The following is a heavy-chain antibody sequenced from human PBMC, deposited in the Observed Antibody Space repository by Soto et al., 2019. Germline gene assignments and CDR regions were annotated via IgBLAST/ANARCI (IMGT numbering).Heavy chain of an antibody. CDR3: VKKGPGYGDSKYFDH. CDR2: ISYDGKNK. CDR1: GFTFSSYG. V-gene: IGHV3-30*18. D-gene: IGHD4-17*01. J-gene: IGHJ4*02. Sequence: QVQLVESGGGVVQPGRSLRLSCAASGFTFSSYGMHWVRQAPGKGLEWVAVISYDGKNKNYADSVKGRFTISRDNSKNTLYLQMNSLRVEDTSLYYCVKKGPGYGDSKYFDHWGQGSLLTVSS.